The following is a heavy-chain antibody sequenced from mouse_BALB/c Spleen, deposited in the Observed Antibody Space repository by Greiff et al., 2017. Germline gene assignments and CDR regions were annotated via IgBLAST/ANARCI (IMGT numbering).Heavy chain of an antibody. CDR2: IYPGDGDT. J-gene: IGHJ1*01. Sequence: VQLQQSGPELVKPGASVKISCKASGYAFSSSWMNWVKQRPGQGLEWIGRIYPGDGDTNYNGKFKGKATLTADKSSSTAYMQLSSLTSVDSAVYFCARGWLRYFDVWGAGTTVTVSS. CDR1: GYAFSSSW. V-gene: IGHV1-82*01. D-gene: IGHD2-3*01. CDR3: ARGWLRYFDV.